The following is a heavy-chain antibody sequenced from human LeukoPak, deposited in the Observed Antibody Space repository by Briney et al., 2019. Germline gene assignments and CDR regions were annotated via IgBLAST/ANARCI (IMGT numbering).Heavy chain of an antibody. CDR3: ARVFRRSFDY. CDR1: GGSFSGCY. J-gene: IGHJ4*02. V-gene: IGHV4-34*01. CDR2: INHSGST. Sequence: SETLSLTCAVYGGSFSGCYWSWIRQPPGKGLEWIGEINHSGSTNYNPSLKSRVTISVDTSKNQFSLKLSSVTAADTAVYYCARVFRRSFDYWGQGTLVTVSS.